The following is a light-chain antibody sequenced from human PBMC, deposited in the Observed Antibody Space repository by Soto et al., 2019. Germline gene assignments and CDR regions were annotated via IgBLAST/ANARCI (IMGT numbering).Light chain of an antibody. Sequence: ERVLTQSPGTLSLYPGEKATLSCRASQSVSSSYLAWYQQKPGQAPRLLIYGASSRATGIPDRFSGSGSGTDFTLTVSRLEPEDFAVYYCQQFGSSSWTFGQGTKVDIK. CDR2: GAS. V-gene: IGKV3-20*01. J-gene: IGKJ1*01. CDR1: QSVSSSY. CDR3: QQFGSSSWT.